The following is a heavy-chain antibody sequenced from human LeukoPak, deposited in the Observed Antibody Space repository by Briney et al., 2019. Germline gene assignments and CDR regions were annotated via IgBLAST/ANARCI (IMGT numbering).Heavy chain of an antibody. CDR3: ARSSERKYYFDY. V-gene: IGHV3-30*02. Sequence: GGSLRLSCAASGFTFSSYGMHWVRQAPGKGLEWVAFIRYDGSNKYYADSVKGRFTISRDNSKNTLYLQMNSLRAEDTAVYYCARSSERKYYFDYWGQGTLVTVSS. CDR1: GFTFSSYG. CDR2: IRYDGSNK. J-gene: IGHJ4*02. D-gene: IGHD3-22*01.